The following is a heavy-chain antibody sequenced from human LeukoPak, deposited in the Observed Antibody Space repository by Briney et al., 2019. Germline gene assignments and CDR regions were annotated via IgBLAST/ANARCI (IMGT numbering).Heavy chain of an antibody. V-gene: IGHV4-39*01. CDR1: GGSISSSSYY. CDR3: ARLYYDSSGYYQICYFDY. J-gene: IGHJ4*02. D-gene: IGHD3-22*01. Sequence: SETLSLTCTVSGGSISSSSYYWGWIRQPPGKGLEWIGSIYYGGGTYYNPSLKSRVTISVDTSKNQFSLNLSSVTAADTAVYYCARLYYDSSGYYQICYFDYWGQGTLVTVSS. CDR2: IYYGGGT.